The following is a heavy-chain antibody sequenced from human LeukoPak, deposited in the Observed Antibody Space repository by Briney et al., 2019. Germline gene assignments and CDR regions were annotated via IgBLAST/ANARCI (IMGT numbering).Heavy chain of an antibody. CDR3: ARDVATIQNSYFDY. CDR2: ISAYNGNT. J-gene: IGHJ4*02. V-gene: IGHV1-18*01. D-gene: IGHD5-12*01. CDR1: GYTFTSYG. Sequence: ASVKVSCKASGYTFTSYGISWVRQAPGQGLEWMGWISAYNGNTNYAQKLQGRVTMTTDTSTSTAYMELRSLRSDDTAVYYCARDVATIQNSYFDYWGQGTLVTVSS.